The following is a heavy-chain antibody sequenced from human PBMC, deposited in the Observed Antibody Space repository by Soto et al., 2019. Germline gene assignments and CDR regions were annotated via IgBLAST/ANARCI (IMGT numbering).Heavy chain of an antibody. Sequence: QVQLVESGGGVVQPGRSLRLSCAASGFTFSSYGMHWVRQAPGKGLEWVAVIWYDGSNKYYADSVKGRFTISRDNSKNTLYLQMNSLRGEDTAVYYCAREGYYYDSSGYLDYWGQGTLGTVSS. CDR3: AREGYYYDSSGYLDY. V-gene: IGHV3-33*01. CDR1: GFTFSSYG. D-gene: IGHD3-22*01. CDR2: IWYDGSNK. J-gene: IGHJ4*02.